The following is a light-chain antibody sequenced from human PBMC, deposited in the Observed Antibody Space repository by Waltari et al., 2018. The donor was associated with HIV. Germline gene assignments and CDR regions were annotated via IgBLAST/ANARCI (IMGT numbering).Light chain of an antibody. CDR2: RAP. V-gene: IGKV2-30*02. J-gene: IGKJ2*01. Sequence: DVVMTHSPFSLPATLGQPASISCMSSQRVVHGDGNTYLNWFHQGPGQPPSRLTYRAPSRASRAPDRISGSGSGNDFTLKTSRVEAEDVGVYYCMQGTHWQYTFGQGTKLEIK. CDR1: QRVVHGDGNTY. CDR3: MQGTHWQYT.